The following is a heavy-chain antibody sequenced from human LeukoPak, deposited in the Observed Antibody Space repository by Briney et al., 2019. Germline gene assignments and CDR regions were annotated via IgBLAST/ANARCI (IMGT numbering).Heavy chain of an antibody. CDR1: GFTFSSYA. V-gene: IGHV3-23*01. D-gene: IGHD3-3*01. CDR2: ISGSGGST. J-gene: IGHJ4*02. Sequence: GGSLRLSCAASGFTFSSYAMSWVRQAPGKGLEWVSAISGSGGSTYYADSVKGRFTISRDNSKNTLYLQMNSLRAEDTAVYYCARSPPSGFGVVIYYSDYWGQGTLVTVSS. CDR3: ARSPPSGFGVVIYYSDY.